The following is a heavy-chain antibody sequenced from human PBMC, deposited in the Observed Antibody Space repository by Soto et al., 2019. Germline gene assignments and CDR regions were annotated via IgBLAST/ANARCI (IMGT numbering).Heavy chain of an antibody. V-gene: IGHV4-59*08. J-gene: IGHJ4*02. Sequence: SETLSLTCTVSGGSISSSYWSWIRQPPGKGLEWIGYIYYSGSTNYNPSLKGRVTMSVDTSKNQFSLKLNSVTAADTAVYYCARLPTYSVSSGSLHFDYWGQGTLVTVSS. CDR3: ARLPTYSVSSGSLHFDY. D-gene: IGHD3-22*01. CDR2: IYYSGST. CDR1: GGSISSSY.